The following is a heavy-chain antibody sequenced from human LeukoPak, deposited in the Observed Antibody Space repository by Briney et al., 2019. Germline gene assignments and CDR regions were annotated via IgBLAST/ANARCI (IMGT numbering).Heavy chain of an antibody. CDR1: GFTFSSNW. D-gene: IGHD3-10*01. Sequence: GGSLRLSCAASGFTFSSNWMHWVRQAPGKGLVWVSRINSDGYSTSYADSVKGRFTISRDNAKNTLYLQMNSLSGQDTAVYYCARGGYGSGSLVDYWGQGTLVTVSS. V-gene: IGHV3-74*01. CDR3: ARGGYGSGSLVDY. CDR2: INSDGYST. J-gene: IGHJ4*02.